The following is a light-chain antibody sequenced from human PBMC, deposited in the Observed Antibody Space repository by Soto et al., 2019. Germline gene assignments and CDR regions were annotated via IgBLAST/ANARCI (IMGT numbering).Light chain of an antibody. J-gene: IGKJ1*01. V-gene: IGKV3-15*01. CDR1: QSVSSN. CDR2: GAS. Sequence: EIVRTQAQATLSVSPGDRAPLSCRASQSVSSNLAWYQQKPGQAPRLLIYGASTRATGIPARFSGSGSGTEFTLTISSLQSEDFAVYYCQQYNNWPPITFGQGTKVDIK. CDR3: QQYNNWPPIT.